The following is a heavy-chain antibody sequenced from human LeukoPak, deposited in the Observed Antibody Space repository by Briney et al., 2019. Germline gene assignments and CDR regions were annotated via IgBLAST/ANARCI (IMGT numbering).Heavy chain of an antibody. V-gene: IGHV1-8*01. CDR1: GYTFTSYD. CDR3: ARGLKAAAGPPFFVY. J-gene: IGHJ4*02. CDR2: MNPNSGNT. D-gene: IGHD6-13*01. Sequence: GASVKVSCKXSGYTFTSYDINWVRQATGQGLEWMGWMNPNSGNTGYAQKFQGRVTMTRNTSISTAYMELSSLRSEDTAVYYCARGLKAAAGPPFFVYWGQGTLVTVSS.